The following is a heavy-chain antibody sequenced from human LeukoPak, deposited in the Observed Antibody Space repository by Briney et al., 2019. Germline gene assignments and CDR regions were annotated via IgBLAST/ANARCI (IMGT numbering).Heavy chain of an antibody. CDR1: GGTFSSYA. Sequence: VASVEVSCKASGGTFSSYAISWVRQTPGQGLEWMGGIIPIFGTANYAQKFQGRVTITADESTSTAYMELSSLRSEDTAVYYCARSYGDYDYWGQGTLVTVSS. J-gene: IGHJ4*02. V-gene: IGHV1-69*13. CDR2: IIPIFGTA. D-gene: IGHD4-17*01. CDR3: ARSYGDYDY.